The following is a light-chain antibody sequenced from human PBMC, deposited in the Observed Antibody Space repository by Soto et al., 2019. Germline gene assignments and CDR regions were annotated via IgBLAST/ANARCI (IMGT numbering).Light chain of an antibody. CDR1: QSVSVH. J-gene: IGKJ1*01. CDR3: VQRTTWPWT. Sequence: EIVLTQSPGTLSLSPGERATLSCRASQSVSVHLAWYQQKPGQAPRLLLYDASNRAPGIPARFSGSGSGTLFTLTISSLEPEDFAVYHCVQRTTWPWTCGQGRKVQIK. CDR2: DAS. V-gene: IGKV3-11*01.